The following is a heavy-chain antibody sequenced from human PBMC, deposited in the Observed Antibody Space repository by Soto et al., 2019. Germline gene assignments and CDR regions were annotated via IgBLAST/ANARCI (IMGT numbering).Heavy chain of an antibody. V-gene: IGHV3-23*01. CDR3: AKGRESSGSYRPFDY. CDR2: ISGGGVAT. Sequence: EVQGLESGGGLGQPGGSLRLSCAASGFTFSSYAMSWVRQAPGKGLEWVSAISGGGVATNYADSVKGRFTISRDNSKNTLYLQMNSLRAEDTAVYYCAKGRESSGSYRPFDYWGQGTLVTVSS. D-gene: IGHD3-22*01. J-gene: IGHJ4*02. CDR1: GFTFSSYA.